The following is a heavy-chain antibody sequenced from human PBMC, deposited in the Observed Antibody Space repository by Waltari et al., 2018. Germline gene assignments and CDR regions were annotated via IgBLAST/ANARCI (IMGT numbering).Heavy chain of an antibody. CDR3: ARYYYGSGSLIGYFDY. Sequence: QVQLVESGGGVVQPGRSLRLSCAASGFTFSSYGMPWVRQAPGKGLEWVAVIWYDGSNKYYADAGKGRFTISRDNSKNTLYLQMNSLRAEDTAVYYCARYYYGSGSLIGYFDYWGQGTLVTVSS. J-gene: IGHJ4*02. CDR1: GFTFSSYG. CDR2: IWYDGSNK. D-gene: IGHD3-10*01. V-gene: IGHV3-33*01.